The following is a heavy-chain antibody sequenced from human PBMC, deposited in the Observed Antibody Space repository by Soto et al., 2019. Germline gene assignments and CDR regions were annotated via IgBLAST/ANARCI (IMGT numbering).Heavy chain of an antibody. J-gene: IGHJ4*02. V-gene: IGHV3-30*18. CDR2: ISYDGSNK. CDR3: AKEYTAMVNYYFDY. Sequence: GGSLRLSCAASGFTFSSYGMHWVRQAPGKGLEWVAVISYDGSNKYYADSVKGRFTISRDNSKNTLYLQMNSLRAEDTAVYYCAKEYTAMVNYYFDYWGQGTLVTVSS. CDR1: GFTFSSYG. D-gene: IGHD5-18*01.